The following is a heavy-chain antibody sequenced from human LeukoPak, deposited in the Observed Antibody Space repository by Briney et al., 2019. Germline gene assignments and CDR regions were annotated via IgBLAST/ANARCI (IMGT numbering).Heavy chain of an antibody. D-gene: IGHD1-26*01. V-gene: IGHV4-39*01. CDR2: IYYSGST. Sequence: SETLSLTCTVSGGSISSSSYYWGWIRQPPGKGLEWIGSIYYSGSTYYNPSLKSRVTISVDTSKNQFSLKLSSVTAADTAVYYCARSEISGSYYYYWGQGTLVAVSS. J-gene: IGHJ4*01. CDR1: GGSISSSSYY. CDR3: ARSEISGSYYYY.